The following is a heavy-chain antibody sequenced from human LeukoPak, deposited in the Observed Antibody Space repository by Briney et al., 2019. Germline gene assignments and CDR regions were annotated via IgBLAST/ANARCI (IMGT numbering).Heavy chain of an antibody. CDR3: ARVSHDSSGNCGVGCGIDF. CDR2: ILTDGSSE. Sequence: GGSLRLSCAGSGFRFRNYAMYWVRQAPGKGLDWVAGILTDGSSEYYADSVKDRFTISRDNSKDTMNLEMSSLRAEDTAVYYCARVSHDSSGNCGVGCGIDFWGQGTLVTVSS. D-gene: IGHD3-22*01. V-gene: IGHV3-30-3*01. CDR1: GFRFRNYA. J-gene: IGHJ4*02.